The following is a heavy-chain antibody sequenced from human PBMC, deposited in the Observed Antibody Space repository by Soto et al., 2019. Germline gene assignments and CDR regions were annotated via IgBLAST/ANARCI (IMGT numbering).Heavy chain of an antibody. CDR1: GYTFTSYY. Sequence: QVQLVQSGAEVKKPGASVKVSCKASGYTFTSYYMHWVRQAPGQGLEWMGIINPSGGSTSYAQKLQGRVIMTRDTSTSTVYMELSSLRSEDTAVYYCARVGDDYGSGTEDYFDYWGQGTLVTVSS. CDR3: ARVGDDYGSGTEDYFDY. D-gene: IGHD3-10*01. CDR2: INPSGGST. J-gene: IGHJ4*02. V-gene: IGHV1-46*03.